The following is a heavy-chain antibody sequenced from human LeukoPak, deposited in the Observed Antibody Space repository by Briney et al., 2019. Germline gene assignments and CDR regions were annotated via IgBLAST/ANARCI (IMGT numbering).Heavy chain of an antibody. J-gene: IGHJ4*02. CDR2: IYYSGST. CDR1: GGSISSNSYY. Sequence: PSETLSLTCAVSGGSISSNSYYWGWIRQPPGKGLEWIGSIYYSGSTYYNPSLKSRVTISVDTAKNQFSVKLSSVTAADTAVYYCARIGADEIRAFDYWGQGTLVTVSS. V-gene: IGHV4-39*07. D-gene: IGHD5-24*01. CDR3: ARIGADEIRAFDY.